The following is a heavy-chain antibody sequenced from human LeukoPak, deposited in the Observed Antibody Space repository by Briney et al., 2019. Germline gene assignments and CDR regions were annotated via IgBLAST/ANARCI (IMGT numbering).Heavy chain of an antibody. D-gene: IGHD1-26*01. V-gene: IGHV3-21*01. CDR2: ISSSSSYI. CDR1: GFTFSSYS. J-gene: IGHJ4*02. CDR3: ATPRGGATTPRFDY. Sequence: GGSLRLSCAASGFTFSSYSMNWVRQAPGKGLEWASSISSSSSYIYYADSVKGRFTISRDNAKNSLYLQMNSLRAEDTAVYYCATPRGGATTPRFDYWGQGTLVTVSS.